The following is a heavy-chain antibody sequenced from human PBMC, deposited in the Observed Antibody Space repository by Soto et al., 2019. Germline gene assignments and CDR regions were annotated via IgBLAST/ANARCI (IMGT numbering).Heavy chain of an antibody. J-gene: IGHJ3*02. V-gene: IGHV3-21*01. D-gene: IGHD3-3*01. CDR2: ISSSSSYI. CDR3: ARLNEGDFWSGYPDAFDI. CDR1: GFTLNLYR. Sequence: GGSLRLSCGASGFTLNLYRMNWVPHARGEGREWVASISSSSSYIYYADSVKGRFTISRDNAKNSLYLQMNSLRAEDTAVYYCARLNEGDFWSGYPDAFDIWGQGTMVTVSS.